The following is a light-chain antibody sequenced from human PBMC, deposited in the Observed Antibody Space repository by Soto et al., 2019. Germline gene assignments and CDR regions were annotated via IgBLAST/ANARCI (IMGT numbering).Light chain of an antibody. CDR2: AAS. CDR3: QQLNSYPIAT. CDR1: QDISNF. J-gene: IGKJ4*01. Sequence: DIQMTQSPSTLSASVGDRVTITCRASQDISNFLAWYPQKPGKAPKLLIYAASTLQSEVPSRFSGSGSGREFTLTISSLQPEDFATYNCQQLNSYPIATFGGGTNVDIK. V-gene: IGKV1-9*01.